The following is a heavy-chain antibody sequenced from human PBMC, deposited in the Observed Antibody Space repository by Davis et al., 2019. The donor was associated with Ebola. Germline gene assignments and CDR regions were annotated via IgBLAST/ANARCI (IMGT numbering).Heavy chain of an antibody. V-gene: IGHV3-74*01. CDR2: INRDESGI. J-gene: IGHJ6*02. D-gene: IGHD2-2*01. CDR3: AKANRCSSTSCYWGYYYYGMDV. Sequence: GESLKISCAASGFTFSNYWMHWVRQAPGKGLVWVSRINRDESGITYADSVKGRFTISRDNAKNTLYLQMNSLRAEDTAVYYCAKANRCSSTSCYWGYYYYGMDVWGQGTTVTVSS. CDR1: GFTFSNYW.